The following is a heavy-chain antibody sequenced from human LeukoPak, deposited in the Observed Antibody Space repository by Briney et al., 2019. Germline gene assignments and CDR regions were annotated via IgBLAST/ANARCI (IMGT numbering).Heavy chain of an antibody. CDR2: ISSGSSYI. J-gene: IGHJ4*02. CDR3: ARGEDSSGYYHKSTRPDY. D-gene: IGHD3-22*01. V-gene: IGHV3-21*01. CDR1: GFTLSSYN. Sequence: GGSLRLSCAASGFTLSSYNMNWVRRAPGKGLEWVSSISSGSSYIYYADSVKGRFTISRDNAKSSLFLQMSSLRAEDTAVYYCARGEDSSGYYHKSTRPDYWGQGTLVTVSS.